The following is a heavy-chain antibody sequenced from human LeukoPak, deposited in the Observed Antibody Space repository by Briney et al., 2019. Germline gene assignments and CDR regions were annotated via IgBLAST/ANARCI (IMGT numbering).Heavy chain of an antibody. CDR3: ARVLYSGYVH. CDR1: GFTFSSYW. CDR2: INTAWSTT. V-gene: IGHV3-74*01. D-gene: IGHD5-12*01. J-gene: IGHJ4*02. Sequence: GTPRRSCAASGFTFSSYWMHWVCQAPGTGLVWVSRINTAWSTTSYAAALKGRFTISRDNAKNTLYLKMNSLRAEDTAVYSCARVLYSGYVHWGQGTLVTVSS.